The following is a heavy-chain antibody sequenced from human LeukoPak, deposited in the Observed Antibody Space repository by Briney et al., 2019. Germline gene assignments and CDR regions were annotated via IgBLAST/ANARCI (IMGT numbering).Heavy chain of an antibody. Sequence: GGSLRLSCAASGFTFSSYAMSWVRQAPGKGLKWVSTINDNGDSTYYTDSVKGPFTTSRDNSYNTVSLQINSLRDGDTGVYYCAKGLRTGVGPYMGYHYYMDVWGKGAKVTVSS. CDR1: GFTFSSYA. J-gene: IGHJ6*03. V-gene: IGHV3-23*01. CDR2: INDNGDST. CDR3: AKGLRTGVGPYMGYHYYMDV. D-gene: IGHD3-16*01.